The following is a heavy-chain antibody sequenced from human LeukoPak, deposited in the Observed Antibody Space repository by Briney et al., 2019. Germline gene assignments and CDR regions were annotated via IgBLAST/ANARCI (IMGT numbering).Heavy chain of an antibody. D-gene: IGHD7-27*01. Sequence: KPGGSLRLSCAASGFTFSIYGMNWVRQAPGKGLEWVASISSSSSYIYYADSVKGRFTISRDNAKNSLYLQMNSLRAEDTAVYYCARDWDWGSRLAWYFDLWGRGTLVTVSS. J-gene: IGHJ2*01. CDR3: ARDWDWGSRLAWYFDL. CDR1: GFTFSIYG. V-gene: IGHV3-21*01. CDR2: ISSSSSYI.